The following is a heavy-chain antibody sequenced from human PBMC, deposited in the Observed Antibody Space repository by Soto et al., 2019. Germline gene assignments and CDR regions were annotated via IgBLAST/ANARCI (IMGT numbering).Heavy chain of an antibody. J-gene: IGHJ4*02. CDR3: VKHQVSLVRGISRFDY. CDR1: GFTFNSND. V-gene: IGHV3-23*01. Sequence: GGSLRLSCAVSGFTFNSNDMTWVRQAPGKGLEWVSTISSSGAFTYHADSVRGRLTISRDNSKNTVYLQMNSLRAEDTAVYYCVKHQVSLVRGISRFDYWGQGALVTVSS. CDR2: ISSSGAFT. D-gene: IGHD3-10*01.